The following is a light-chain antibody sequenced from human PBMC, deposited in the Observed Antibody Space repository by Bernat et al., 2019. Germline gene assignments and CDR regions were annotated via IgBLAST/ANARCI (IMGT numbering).Light chain of an antibody. J-gene: IGLJ2*01. V-gene: IGLV1-51*01. CDR3: GTWDSSLSAGV. CDR2: DNN. CDR1: SSNIGTNY. Sequence: QSVLTQPPSLSAAPGQRVTIFCSGSSSNIGTNYVSWYQQLPGTAPKLLIYDNNKRPSGIPDRFSGSKSGTSATLGITGLQTGDEADDYCGTWDSSLSAGVFGGGTKLTVL.